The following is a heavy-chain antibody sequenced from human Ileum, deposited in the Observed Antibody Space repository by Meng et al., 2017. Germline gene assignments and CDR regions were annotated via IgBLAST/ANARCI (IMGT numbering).Heavy chain of an antibody. V-gene: IGHV3-7*01. CDR2: IKQGGSEK. D-gene: IGHD2-15*01. J-gene: IGHJ4*02. CDR1: GFTFSTYW. CDR3: AGWGEYCSGGSCYSKNY. Sequence: GGSLRLSCAASGFTFSTYWMNWVRQAPGKGLEWVANIKQGGSEKYYVDSVKGRFTISRDNAKNSLYLQMNSLRVEDTALYYCAGWGEYCSGGSCYSKNYWGQGTLVTVSS.